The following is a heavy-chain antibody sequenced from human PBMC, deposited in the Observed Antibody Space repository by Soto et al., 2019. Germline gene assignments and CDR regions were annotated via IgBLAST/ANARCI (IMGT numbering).Heavy chain of an antibody. CDR2: IYSGGST. J-gene: IGHJ3*02. CDR1: GFTVSSNY. D-gene: IGHD3-22*01. CDR3: ARQNYYDSRPIPDAFDI. Sequence: PGGSLRLSCAASGFTVSSNYMSWVRQAPGKGLEWVSVIYSGGSTYYADSVKGRFTISRDNSKNTLYLQMNSLRAEDTAVYYCARQNYYDSRPIPDAFDIWGQGTMVTVSS. V-gene: IGHV3-53*01.